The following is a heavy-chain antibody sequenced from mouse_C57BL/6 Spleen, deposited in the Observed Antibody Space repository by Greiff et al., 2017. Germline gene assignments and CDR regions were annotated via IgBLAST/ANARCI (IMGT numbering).Heavy chain of an antibody. CDR2: ISDGGSYT. CDR3: ARRYGSTLYFDY. D-gene: IGHD1-1*01. V-gene: IGHV5-4*03. Sequence: DVKLVESGGGLVKPGGSLKLSCAASGFTFSSYAMSWVRQTPEKRLEWVATISDGGSYTYYPDNVKGRFTISRDNAKNNLYLQMSHLKSEDTAMYYCARRYGSTLYFDYWGQGTTLTVSS. J-gene: IGHJ2*01. CDR1: GFTFSSYA.